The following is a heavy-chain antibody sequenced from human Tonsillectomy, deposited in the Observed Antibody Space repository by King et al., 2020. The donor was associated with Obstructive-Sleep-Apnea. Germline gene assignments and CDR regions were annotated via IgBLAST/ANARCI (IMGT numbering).Heavy chain of an antibody. CDR1: GFTFSSYS. CDR2: ISSTSNSI. J-gene: IGHJ5*02. V-gene: IGHV3-48*04. CDR3: ARDLLDIEVVLTDPGVRFDP. D-gene: IGHD2-15*01. Sequence: VQLVESGGGLVQPGGSLRLSCVASGFTFSSYSMNWVRQAPGKGLEWLSYISSTSNSIYYADSVKGRFTISRDNAKNSLYLQMNSLRAEDTAVYYCARDLLDIEVVLTDPGVRFDPWGQGTLVTVSS.